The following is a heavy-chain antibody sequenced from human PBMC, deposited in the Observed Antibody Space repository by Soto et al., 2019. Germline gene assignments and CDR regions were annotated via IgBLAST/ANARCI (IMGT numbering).Heavy chain of an antibody. V-gene: IGHV4-34*01. D-gene: IGHD2-8*02. Sequence: QVQLPPWGAGLLKPSETLSLPCAVYGGAFSGYDWAWIRPPPGTGLEWIGEINHSGSSNYNPSLKSRVTISVDTSKNQFSLKLTSVTAADTAVYYCARDKITGLFDYWGQGTLVTVSS. CDR1: GGAFSGYD. J-gene: IGHJ4*01. CDR2: INHSGSS. CDR3: ARDKITGLFDY.